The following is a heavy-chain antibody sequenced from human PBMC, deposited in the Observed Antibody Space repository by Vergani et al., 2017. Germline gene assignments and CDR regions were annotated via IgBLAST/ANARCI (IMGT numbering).Heavy chain of an antibody. D-gene: IGHD3-10*01. Sequence: QVQLVESGGGVVQPGGSLRLSCAASAFTFSSYVMHWVRQAPGKGLEWVTIISYDGSNRYYADSVKGRFTISRDNSKNTLYLQMNSLRAEDTAVYYCVRWHGSSGSFDYWGRGTLVTVSS. J-gene: IGHJ4*02. V-gene: IGHV3-30*01. CDR1: AFTFSSYV. CDR2: ISYDGSNR. CDR3: VRWHGSSGSFDY.